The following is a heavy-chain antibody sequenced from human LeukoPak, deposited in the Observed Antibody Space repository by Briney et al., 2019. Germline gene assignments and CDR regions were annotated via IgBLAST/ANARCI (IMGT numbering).Heavy chain of an antibody. CDR1: GGTFSSYA. CDR3: ARESYGDYPAAGYYFDY. D-gene: IGHD4-17*01. Sequence: ASVTVSCKASGGTFSSYAISWVRQAPGQGLEWMGRIIPILGIANYAQKFQGRVTITADKSTSTAYMELSSLRSEDTAVYYCARESYGDYPAAGYYFDYWGQGTLVTVSS. CDR2: IIPILGIA. J-gene: IGHJ4*02. V-gene: IGHV1-69*04.